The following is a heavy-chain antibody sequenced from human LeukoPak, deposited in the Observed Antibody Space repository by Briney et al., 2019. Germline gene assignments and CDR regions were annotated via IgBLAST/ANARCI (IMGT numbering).Heavy chain of an antibody. J-gene: IGHJ4*02. Sequence: GRSLRLSCAASGFXFSSYGIHWVRQAPGKGLQWVAVISYDGSNKYYADSVKGRFTISRDNSKNTLYLQMNSLRAEDTAVYYCAKDWVRGVFDYWGQGTLVTVSS. CDR1: GFXFSSYG. V-gene: IGHV3-30*18. D-gene: IGHD3-10*01. CDR2: ISYDGSNK. CDR3: AKDWVRGVFDY.